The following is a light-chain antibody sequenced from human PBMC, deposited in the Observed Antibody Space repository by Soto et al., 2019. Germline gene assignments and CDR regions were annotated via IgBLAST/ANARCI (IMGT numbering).Light chain of an antibody. CDR3: QQRSNPWT. J-gene: IGKJ1*01. CDR2: DAS. Sequence: EIVLTQSPATLSSSPGERATLSCRASQSVSSYLAWYQQKPGQAPRLLIYDASNRATGTPARFSGSGSGTDFTLTISSLEPEDFAVYYCQQRSNPWTFGQGTKV. CDR1: QSVSSY. V-gene: IGKV3-11*01.